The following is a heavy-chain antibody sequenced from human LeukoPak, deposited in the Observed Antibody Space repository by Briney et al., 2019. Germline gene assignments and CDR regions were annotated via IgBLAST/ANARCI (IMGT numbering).Heavy chain of an antibody. CDR2: ISGSGDST. J-gene: IGHJ4*02. V-gene: IGHV3-23*01. Sequence: PGGSLRLSCADSGFTFSRYAMSWVRQAPGKGLEWVSAISGSGDSTYYADSVKGRITISRDNSRNTLYLQMNSLRAEDTAVYYCAKSGASRVPEIPAAPLDYWGQGTLVTVSS. CDR1: GFTFSRYA. D-gene: IGHD2-2*01. CDR3: AKSGASRVPEIPAAPLDY.